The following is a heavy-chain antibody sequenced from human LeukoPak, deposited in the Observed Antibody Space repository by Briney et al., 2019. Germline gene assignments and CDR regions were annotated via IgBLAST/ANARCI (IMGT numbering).Heavy chain of an antibody. CDR2: IYYSGST. V-gene: IGHV4-59*01. CDR1: GGSISSYY. Sequence: SETLSLTCTVSGGSISSYYWSWTRQPPGKGLEWIGYIYYSGSTNYNPSLKSRVTISVDTSKNQFSLKLSSVTAADTAVYYCARAPGYQLPYYFDYWGQGTLVTVSS. J-gene: IGHJ4*02. CDR3: ARAPGYQLPYYFDY. D-gene: IGHD2-2*01.